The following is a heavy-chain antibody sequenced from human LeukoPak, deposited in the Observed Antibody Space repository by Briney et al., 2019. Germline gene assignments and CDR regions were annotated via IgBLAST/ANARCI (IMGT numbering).Heavy chain of an antibody. CDR2: INPSSGRT. Sequence: ASVKVSCKASGYTITSYYMNWVRQAPGQWLEWMGIINPSSGRTTYAQKFQGRVTMTRDTSTSTVYMELTSLRSEDTAVFYCAGGGLPARSWFDPWGQGTLVTVSS. CDR3: AGGGLPARSWFDP. J-gene: IGHJ5*02. CDR1: GYTITSYY. V-gene: IGHV1-46*01. D-gene: IGHD3/OR15-3a*01.